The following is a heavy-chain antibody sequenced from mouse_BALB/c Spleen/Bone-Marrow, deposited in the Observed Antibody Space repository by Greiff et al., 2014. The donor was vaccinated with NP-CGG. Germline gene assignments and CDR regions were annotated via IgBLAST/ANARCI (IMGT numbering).Heavy chain of an antibody. CDR2: IDPANGNT. CDR3: ARYYYGNSYFDY. CDR1: GFNIKDTY. V-gene: IGHV14-3*02. D-gene: IGHD1-1*01. J-gene: IGHJ2*01. Sequence: VQLKESGAELVEPGASVKLSCPASGFNIKDTYMHWGKQRPEQGLEWIGRIDPANGNTKYDPKFQGKATITADTSSNTAYLQLSSLTSEDTAVYYCARYYYGNSYFDYWGQGTTLTVSS.